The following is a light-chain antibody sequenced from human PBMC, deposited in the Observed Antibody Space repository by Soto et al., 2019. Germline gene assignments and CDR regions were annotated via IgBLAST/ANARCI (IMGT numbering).Light chain of an antibody. J-gene: IGKJ1*01. CDR2: GAS. CDR1: QSVSGTY. V-gene: IGKV3-20*01. CDR3: QEYSSSRT. Sequence: EVVLTHSPGTLSLPPGERATLSCRASQSVSGTYLAWYQQKPGQAPRLLIYGASSRATGIPDRFSGSGSGTAFTLTISRLEPDDFAVYYCQEYSSSRTFGQGTKV.